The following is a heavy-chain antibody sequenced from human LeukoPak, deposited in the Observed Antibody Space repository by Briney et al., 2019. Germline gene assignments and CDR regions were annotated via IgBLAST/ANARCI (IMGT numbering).Heavy chain of an antibody. D-gene: IGHD3-22*01. CDR2: ISSSSSYI. V-gene: IGHV3-21*01. CDR1: GFTFSSYS. Sequence: GGSLRLSCAAPGFTFSSYSMNWVRQAPGKGLEWVSSISSSSSYIYYADSVKGRFTISRDNAKNTLYLQMDSLRAEDTAVYYCARVATYYDSSGYNSGYFDYWGQGTLVTVSS. CDR3: ARVATYYDSSGYNSGYFDY. J-gene: IGHJ4*02.